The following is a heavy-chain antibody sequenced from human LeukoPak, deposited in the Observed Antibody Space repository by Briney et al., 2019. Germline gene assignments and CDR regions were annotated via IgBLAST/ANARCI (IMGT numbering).Heavy chain of an antibody. Sequence: ASVKVSCQASGYTFTDYYIHWVRQAPGQGLEWMGWINPKNGNTNYAQKFRGRVAITRDTSISTAYMELSRVRSDDTAVFYCAKRSSSGSTEYFQHWGQGTLVTVSS. V-gene: IGHV1-2*02. CDR1: GYTFTDYY. J-gene: IGHJ1*01. D-gene: IGHD6-25*01. CDR3: AKRSSSGSTEYFQH. CDR2: INPKNGNT.